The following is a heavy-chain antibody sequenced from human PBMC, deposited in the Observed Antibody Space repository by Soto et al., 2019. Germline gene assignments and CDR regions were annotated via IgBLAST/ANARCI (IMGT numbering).Heavy chain of an antibody. Sequence: GESLKISCKGSGYSFTSYWIGWVRQMPGKGLEWMGIIYPGDSDTRYSPSFQGQVTISADKSISTAYLQWSSLKASDTAMYYCARVSGYDFNYYYGMDVWGQGTTVTVSS. CDR1: GYSFTSYW. V-gene: IGHV5-51*01. CDR2: IYPGDSDT. D-gene: IGHD5-12*01. CDR3: ARVSGYDFNYYYGMDV. J-gene: IGHJ6*02.